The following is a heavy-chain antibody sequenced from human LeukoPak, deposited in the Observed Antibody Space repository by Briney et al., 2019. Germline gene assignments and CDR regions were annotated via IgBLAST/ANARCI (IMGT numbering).Heavy chain of an antibody. CDR3: ARGPIIDIVIVPAADDYYYMDV. D-gene: IGHD2-2*01. CDR2: IIPIFGTA. J-gene: IGHJ6*03. V-gene: IGHV1-69*06. Sequence: SVKVSCKASGGTFSSYAISWVRQAPGQGLEWMGGIIPIFGTANYAQKFQGRVTITADKSTSTAYMELSSLRSEDTAVYYCARGPIIDIVIVPAADDYYYMDVWGKGTTVTVSS. CDR1: GGTFSSYA.